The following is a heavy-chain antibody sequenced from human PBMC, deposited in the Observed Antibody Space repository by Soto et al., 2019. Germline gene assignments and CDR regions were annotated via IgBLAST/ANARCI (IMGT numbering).Heavy chain of an antibody. D-gene: IGHD2-8*01. J-gene: IGHJ4*02. CDR2: IHYSGST. Sequence: TLSLTCTVSGDSISNYYWIWIRQPPGKGLEWIGYIHYSGSTNYNPSFKSRVTISVDTSKNQFSLKLSSVTAADTAIYYCARQYGVRIDYWGQGTMGTVSS. CDR1: GDSISNYY. CDR3: ARQYGVRIDY. V-gene: IGHV4-59*01.